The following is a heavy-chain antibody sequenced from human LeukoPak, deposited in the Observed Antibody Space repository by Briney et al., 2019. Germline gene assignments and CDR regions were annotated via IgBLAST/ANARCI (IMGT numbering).Heavy chain of an antibody. CDR2: INPDGSDT. Sequence: PGGSLRLSCAASTFTFSSDWMHWVRQAPGKGLVWVSRINPDGSDTTYADSVKGRFTISRDNAKNTPYLQMNSLRAEDTAVYYRARDFNYCSGGSCYDVYDIWGQGTMVTVSS. V-gene: IGHV3-74*01. J-gene: IGHJ3*02. CDR1: TFTFSSDW. D-gene: IGHD2-15*01. CDR3: ARDFNYCSGGSCYDVYDI.